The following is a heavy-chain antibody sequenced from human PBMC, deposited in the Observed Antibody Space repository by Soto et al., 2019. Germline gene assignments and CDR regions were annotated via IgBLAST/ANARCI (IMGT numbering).Heavy chain of an antibody. D-gene: IGHD4-17*01. J-gene: IGHJ4*02. CDR1: GGPISSYY. Sequence: QVQLQESGPGLVKPSETLSLTCTVSGGPISSYYWSWIRQPPGKGLEWIGYIYYSGSTNYNPSLKSRVTISVDTSKNQFSLKLSSVTAADTAVYYCARVYGDYLDYWGQGTLVTVSS. CDR3: ARVYGDYLDY. V-gene: IGHV4-59*01. CDR2: IYYSGST.